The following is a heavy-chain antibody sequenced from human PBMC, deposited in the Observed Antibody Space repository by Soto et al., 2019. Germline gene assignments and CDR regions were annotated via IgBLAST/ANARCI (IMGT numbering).Heavy chain of an antibody. J-gene: IGHJ4*02. Sequence: ASVKVSCKASGYTFTSYDINWVRQATGQGLEWMGWMNPNSGNTGYAQKFQGRVTMTRNTSISTAYMELSSLRSEDTAVYYCARGLFHVVVPAAPVGGCDYWGQGTLVTVSS. CDR3: ARGLFHVVVPAAPVGGCDY. D-gene: IGHD2-2*01. CDR2: MNPNSGNT. V-gene: IGHV1-8*01. CDR1: GYTFTSYD.